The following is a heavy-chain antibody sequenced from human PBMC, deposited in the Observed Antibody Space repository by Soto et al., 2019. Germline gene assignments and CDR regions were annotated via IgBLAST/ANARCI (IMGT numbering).Heavy chain of an antibody. Sequence: SETLSLTCAVYGGSFSGYYWTWIRQPPGTGLEWIGEINHSGSTNYNPSLKSRVTISVDTSKNQFSLKLTSVTAADTAVYYGARDKITGLFDYWGQGTLVTVSS. CDR1: GGSFSGYY. CDR3: ARDKITGLFDY. D-gene: IGHD2-8*02. V-gene: IGHV4-34*01. J-gene: IGHJ4*02. CDR2: INHSGST.